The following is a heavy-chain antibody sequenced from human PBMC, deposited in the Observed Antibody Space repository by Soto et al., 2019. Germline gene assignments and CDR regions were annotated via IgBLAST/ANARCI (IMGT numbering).Heavy chain of an antibody. CDR3: ARHWGDFGGNYDY. Sequence: SETLSLTCTVSGGSISSSSYYWGWIRQPPGKGLECIGSIYYSGSTYYNPSLKSRVTISVDTSKNQFSLKRSSVTAAYTAVYYCARHWGDFGGNYDYWGQGTLVTVSS. J-gene: IGHJ4*02. D-gene: IGHD4-17*01. V-gene: IGHV4-39*01. CDR1: GGSISSSSYY. CDR2: IYYSGST.